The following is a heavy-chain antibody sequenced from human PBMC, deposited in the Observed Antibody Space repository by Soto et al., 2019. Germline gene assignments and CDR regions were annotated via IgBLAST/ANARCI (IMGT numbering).Heavy chain of an antibody. J-gene: IGHJ4*02. D-gene: IGHD5-12*01. CDR1: GFTFDDYA. V-gene: IGHV3-9*01. Sequence: GGSLRLSCAASGFTFDDYAMHWVRQAPGKGLEWVSGISWNSGSIGYADSVKGRFTISRDNAKNSLYLQMNSLRAEDTALYYCAKSPGGYAHYFDYWGQGTLVTVSS. CDR2: ISWNSGSI. CDR3: AKSPGGYAHYFDY.